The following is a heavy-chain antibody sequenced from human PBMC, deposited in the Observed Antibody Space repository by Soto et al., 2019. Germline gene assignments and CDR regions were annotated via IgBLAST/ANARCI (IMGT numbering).Heavy chain of an antibody. V-gene: IGHV1-2*02. CDR3: ARGSGSYSYYYYYGMDV. CDR1: GYTFTGYY. Sequence: SVKVSCKASGYTFTGYYMHWVRQAPGQGLEWMGWINPNSGGTNYAQKFQGRVTMTRDTSISTAYMELSRLRSDDTAVYYFARGSGSYSYYYYYGMDVWGQGTTVTASS. D-gene: IGHD1-26*01. CDR2: INPNSGGT. J-gene: IGHJ6*02.